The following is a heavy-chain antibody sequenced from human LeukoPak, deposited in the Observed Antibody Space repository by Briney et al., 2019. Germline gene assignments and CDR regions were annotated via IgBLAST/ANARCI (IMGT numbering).Heavy chain of an antibody. CDR1: DGSISSGSDY. CDR2: IYTSGNT. J-gene: IGHJ6*03. Sequence: PSQTLSLTCTVSDGSISSGSDYWSWIRQPAGKGLEWIGRIYTSGNTNYNPSLKSRVTISVDTSKNQFSLKLSSVTAADTAVYYCARQGLEGVRYYFYYLDAWGRGTTVTVSS. V-gene: IGHV4-61*02. CDR3: ARQGLEGVRYYFYYLDA. D-gene: IGHD3-3*01.